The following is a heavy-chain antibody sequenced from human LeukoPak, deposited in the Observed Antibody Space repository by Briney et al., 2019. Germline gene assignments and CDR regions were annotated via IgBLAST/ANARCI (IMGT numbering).Heavy chain of an antibody. J-gene: IGHJ4*02. CDR2: IWYDGSNK. D-gene: IGHD2-21*02. CDR1: GFTFSSYG. Sequence: GRSLRLSCAASGFTFSSYGMHWVRQAPGKGLEWVAVIWYDGSNKYYADSVKGRFTISRVNSKNTLYLQMSSLRAEDTAVYYCAREGRCGGDCYYDYWGQGTLVTVSS. V-gene: IGHV3-33*01. CDR3: AREGRCGGDCYYDY.